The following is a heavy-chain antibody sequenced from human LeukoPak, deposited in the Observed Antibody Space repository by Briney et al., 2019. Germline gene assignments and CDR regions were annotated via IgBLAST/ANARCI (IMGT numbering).Heavy chain of an antibody. Sequence: GSSVKVSCKASGYTFTSYGIAWVRQAAGQGLEWMGWVSAFNGNTNYAERLQGRVTMTTDTSTSTAYMELRSLRSDDTAMYYCAREAYSSTIFDSWGQGTLVTVSS. J-gene: IGHJ4*02. CDR3: AREAYSSTIFDS. CDR1: GYTFTSYG. D-gene: IGHD6-13*01. V-gene: IGHV1-18*01. CDR2: VSAFNGNT.